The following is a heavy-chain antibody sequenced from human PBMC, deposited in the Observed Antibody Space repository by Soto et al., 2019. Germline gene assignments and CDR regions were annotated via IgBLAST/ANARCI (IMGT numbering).Heavy chain of an antibody. J-gene: IGHJ5*02. CDR1: GFTFSSYA. D-gene: IGHD4-4*01. CDR3: AGLPSSSVTTGENWFDP. CDR2: ISYDGSNK. Sequence: SLRLSCAASGFTFSSYAMHWVRQAPGKGLEWVAVISYDGSNKYYADSVKGRFTISRDNSKNTLYLQMNSLRAEDTAVYYCAGLPSSSVTTGENWFDPWGQGTLVTVSS. V-gene: IGHV3-30-3*01.